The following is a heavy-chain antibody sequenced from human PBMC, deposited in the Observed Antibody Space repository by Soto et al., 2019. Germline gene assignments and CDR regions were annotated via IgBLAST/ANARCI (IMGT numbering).Heavy chain of an antibody. J-gene: IGHJ3*02. V-gene: IGHV3-23*01. CDR2: ISGSGGST. CDR1: GFTFSTYA. D-gene: IGHD2-21*02. Sequence: PGGSLRLSCAASGFTFSTYAMSWVRQAPGKGLVWVSAISGSGGSTFYADSVKGRFTISRDNSMNTLYLQMNSLRTEDTAVHSCDDDCGLEVFDAYDIWGQGTMVTVSS. CDR3: DDDCGLEVFDAYDI.